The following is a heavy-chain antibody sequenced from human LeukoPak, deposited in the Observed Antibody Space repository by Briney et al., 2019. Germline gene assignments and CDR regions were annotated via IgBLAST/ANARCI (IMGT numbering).Heavy chain of an antibody. CDR3: ARDRVAGTGYYYYGMDV. Sequence: PSETLSLTCTVSGGSISSYHWSWIRQPPGKGLEWIGYIYYSGSTNYNPSLKSRVTISVDTSKNQFSLKLSSVTAADTAVYYCARDRVAGTGYYYYGMDVWGQGTTVTVSS. J-gene: IGHJ6*02. D-gene: IGHD6-19*01. V-gene: IGHV4-59*01. CDR1: GGSISSYH. CDR2: IYYSGST.